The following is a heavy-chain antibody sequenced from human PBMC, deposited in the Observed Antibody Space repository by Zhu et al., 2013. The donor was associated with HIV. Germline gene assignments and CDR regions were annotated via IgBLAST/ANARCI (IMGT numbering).Heavy chain of an antibody. CDR1: GYTFTDYY. V-gene: IGHV1-2*02. CDR3: AREPANRYGGNSLFDY. CDR2: INPKSGGT. D-gene: IGHD4-17*01. J-gene: IGHJ4*01. Sequence: QVQLVQSGADVKKPGASXKVSCKASGYTFTDYYMHWVRQVSGQRLEWMGWINPKSGGTNYAQKFQGRVTMTTDTSISTAYMELSRLRYDDTAVYYYAREPANRYGGNSLFDYWGQGTLITVSS.